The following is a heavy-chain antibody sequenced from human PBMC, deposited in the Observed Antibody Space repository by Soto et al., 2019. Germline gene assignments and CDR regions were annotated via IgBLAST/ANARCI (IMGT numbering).Heavy chain of an antibody. J-gene: IGHJ6*03. D-gene: IGHD3-10*01. CDR2: ISGSGGST. CDR1: GFTFSSYA. CDR3: AKVGPVSEFGERWGYYYYMDV. Sequence: GGSLRLSCAASGFTFSSYAMSWVRQAPGKGLEWVSAISGSGGSTYYADSVKGRFTISRDNSKNTLYLQMNSLRAEDTAVYYCAKVGPVSEFGERWGYYYYMDVWGKGTTVTVSS. V-gene: IGHV3-23*01.